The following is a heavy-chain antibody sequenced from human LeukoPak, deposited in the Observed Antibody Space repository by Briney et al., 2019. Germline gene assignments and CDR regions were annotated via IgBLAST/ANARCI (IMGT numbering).Heavy chain of an antibody. D-gene: IGHD6-13*01. CDR2: ISWNSGSI. V-gene: IGHV3-9*01. CDR1: GFTFDDYA. Sequence: GGSLRLSCAASGFTFDDYAMHWVRQAQGKGLEWVSGISWNSGSIGYADSVKGRFTISRDNAKNSLYLQMNSLRAEDTALYYCAKSPLAAAGKDFDYWGQGTLVTVSS. J-gene: IGHJ4*02. CDR3: AKSPLAAAGKDFDY.